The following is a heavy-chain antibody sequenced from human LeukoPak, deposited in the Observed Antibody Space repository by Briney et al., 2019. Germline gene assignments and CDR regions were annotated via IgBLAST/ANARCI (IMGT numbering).Heavy chain of an antibody. J-gene: IGHJ4*02. CDR1: GFTFSKAW. D-gene: IGHD6-19*01. CDR2: IKMETEGGTV. V-gene: IGHV3-15*07. CDR3: NTLRTVPVAGDPFDY. Sequence: GGSLRLSCAAAGFTFSKAWMNWVRQAPGKGLEWVGRIKMETEGGTVDYSAAVKGRFTISRDDSKNTLYLQMNSLKTEDTAVYYCNTLRTVPVAGDPFDYWGQGTLVTVSS.